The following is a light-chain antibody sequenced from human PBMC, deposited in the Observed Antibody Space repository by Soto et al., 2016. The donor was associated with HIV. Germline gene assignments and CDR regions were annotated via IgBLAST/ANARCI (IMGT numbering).Light chain of an antibody. Sequence: DIQMTQSPSTLSASVGDRVTITCRASQSISSWLAWYQQKPGKAPKLLIYKASNLEIGVPSRFSGSGSGTEFTLTISSLQPDDFATYYCQQYNSPSTFGGGTEGGDQT. J-gene: IGKJ4*01. CDR1: QSISSW. CDR2: KAS. V-gene: IGKV1-5*03. CDR3: QQYNSPST.